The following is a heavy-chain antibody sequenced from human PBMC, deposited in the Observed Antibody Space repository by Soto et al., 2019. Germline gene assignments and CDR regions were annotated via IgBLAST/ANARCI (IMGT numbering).Heavy chain of an antibody. J-gene: IGHJ4*02. D-gene: IGHD2-15*01. Sequence: PGGSLRLSCVVSGFSFSNNWMSWVRQAPGKGLEWVANIKEDGSEQNYVGSVEGRFTVSRDNAKSSLYLQMNSLKVEDTAVYFCVPTRCGRRETDLDYWGQGTQV. CDR3: VPTRCGRRETDLDY. CDR2: IKEDGSEQ. V-gene: IGHV3-7*01. CDR1: GFSFSNNW.